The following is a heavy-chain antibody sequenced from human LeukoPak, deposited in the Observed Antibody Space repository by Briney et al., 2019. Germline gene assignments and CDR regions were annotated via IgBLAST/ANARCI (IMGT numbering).Heavy chain of an antibody. CDR2: ITGNGGST. Sequence: GSLRLSCAASGFTFGDHAMHWVRQAPGKGLEWVSLITGNGGSTYYADSVKGRFAISRDNRKNSLYLQMNGLRTEDTALYYCAKVRSVAGTLDFFDSWGHGTLVTVSS. V-gene: IGHV3-43*02. CDR3: AKVRSVAGTLDFFDS. CDR1: GFTFGDHA. J-gene: IGHJ4*01. D-gene: IGHD6-19*01.